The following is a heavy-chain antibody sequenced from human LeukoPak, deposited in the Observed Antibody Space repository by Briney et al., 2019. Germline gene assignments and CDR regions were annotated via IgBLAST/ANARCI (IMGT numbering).Heavy chain of an antibody. CDR1: GGSISSGDYY. V-gene: IGHV4-30-4*01. CDR3: AREHSGYDYTYGMDV. J-gene: IGHJ6*04. CDR2: IYYSGST. D-gene: IGHD5-12*01. Sequence: SQTLSLTCTVSGGSISSGDYYWSWIRQPPGTGLEWIGYIYYSGSTYYNPSLKSRVTISVDTSKNQFSLKLSSVTAADTAVYYCAREHSGYDYTYGMDVWGKGTTVTVSS.